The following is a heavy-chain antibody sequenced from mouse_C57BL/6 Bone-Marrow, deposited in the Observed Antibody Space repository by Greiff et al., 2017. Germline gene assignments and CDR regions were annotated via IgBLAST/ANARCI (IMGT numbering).Heavy chain of an antibody. CDR1: GYTFTSYW. D-gene: IGHD3-1*01. Sequence: QVQLQQPGAELVKPGASVKMSCKASGYTFTSYWITWVKQRPGQGLEWIGDIYPGSGSTNYNEKFKGKATLTADTSSSTAYMQLSSLTSEDAAVYYFARCRRSRYAMDYWGQGTSVTVSS. CDR3: ARCRRSRYAMDY. CDR2: IYPGSGST. J-gene: IGHJ4*01. V-gene: IGHV1-55*01.